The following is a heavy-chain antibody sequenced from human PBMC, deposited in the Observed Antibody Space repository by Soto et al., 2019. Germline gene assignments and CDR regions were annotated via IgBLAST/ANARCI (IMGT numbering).Heavy chain of an antibody. Sequence: ASVKVSCKASGGTFSSYAISWVRQAPGQGLEWMGGIIPIFGTANYAQKFQGRVTITADESTSTAYMELSSLRSEDTAVYYCARVSLERPFDYYYGMDVWGQGTTVTVSS. CDR1: GGTFSSYA. CDR3: ARVSLERPFDYYYGMDV. V-gene: IGHV1-69*13. J-gene: IGHJ6*02. CDR2: IIPIFGTA. D-gene: IGHD1-1*01.